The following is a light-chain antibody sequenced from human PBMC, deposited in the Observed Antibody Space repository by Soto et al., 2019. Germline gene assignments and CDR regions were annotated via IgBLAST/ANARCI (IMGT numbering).Light chain of an antibody. Sequence: QTVVTQEPSFSVSPGLTVTLTCGLSSGSVSTSYYPSWYQQTPGQAPRTLIYSTNTRSSGVHDRFSGSILGNRAALTITGAKTDDESDYYCALYMGSGIWVFGGGTKLTVL. CDR1: SGSVSTSYY. CDR3: ALYMGSGIWV. CDR2: STN. J-gene: IGLJ3*02. V-gene: IGLV8-61*01.